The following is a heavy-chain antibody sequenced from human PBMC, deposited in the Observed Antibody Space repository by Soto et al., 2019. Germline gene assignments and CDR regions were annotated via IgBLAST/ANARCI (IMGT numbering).Heavy chain of an antibody. Sequence: SETLSLTCTVSGGSISSSSYYWGWIRQPPGKGLEWIGSIYYSGSTYYNPSLKSRVTISVDTSKNQFSLKLSSVTAADTAVYYCARPVDHYDILTGYYPNWFDPWGQGTLVTVSS. CDR3: ARPVDHYDILTGYYPNWFDP. CDR2: IYYSGST. J-gene: IGHJ5*02. V-gene: IGHV4-39*01. CDR1: GGSISSSSYY. D-gene: IGHD3-9*01.